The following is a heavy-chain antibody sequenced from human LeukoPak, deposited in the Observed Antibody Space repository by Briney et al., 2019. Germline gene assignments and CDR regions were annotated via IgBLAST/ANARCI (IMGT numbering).Heavy chain of an antibody. CDR3: ARDPGTIPPYYFDY. CDR1: GGSISSSSYY. J-gene: IGHJ4*02. D-gene: IGHD3-10*01. Sequence: PSESLSLTCTVSGGSISSSSYYWGWIRQPPGKGLEWIGSIYYSGSTNYNPSLDSRLTISLDKSKNQFSLNVSSVTAADTAVYYCARDPGTIPPYYFDYWGQGILVTVSS. V-gene: IGHV4-39*07. CDR2: IYYSGST.